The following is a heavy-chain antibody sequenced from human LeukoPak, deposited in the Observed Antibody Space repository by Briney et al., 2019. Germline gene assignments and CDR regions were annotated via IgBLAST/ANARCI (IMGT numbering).Heavy chain of an antibody. Sequence: SETLSLTCTVSGGSISSYYWSWIRQPAGKGLEWIGRIYTSGSTNYNPSLKSRVTMSVDTSKNQFSLTLSSVTAADTAVYYCAREQGPYYGSGSYYTLFDYWGQGTLVTVSS. V-gene: IGHV4-4*07. J-gene: IGHJ4*02. CDR1: GGSISSYY. D-gene: IGHD3-10*01. CDR2: IYTSGST. CDR3: AREQGPYYGSGSYYTLFDY.